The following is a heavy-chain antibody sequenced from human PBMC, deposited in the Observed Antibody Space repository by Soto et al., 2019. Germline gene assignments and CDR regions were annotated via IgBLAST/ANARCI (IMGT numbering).Heavy chain of an antibody. CDR1: GGSFISYA. D-gene: IGHD4-17*01. Sequence: QVQLVQSGAEVKKPGSSVRVSCKASGGSFISYAFSWVRQAPGQGLEWMGGIIPMSGTVNHAEKFQDRVMMAADEATSTVDMEVSSLRPEDTSGYYCARVRGYGDGYRLDYFDYWGQGTLVSVSS. V-gene: IGHV1-69*01. CDR3: ARVRGYGDGYRLDYFDY. J-gene: IGHJ4*02. CDR2: IIPMSGTV.